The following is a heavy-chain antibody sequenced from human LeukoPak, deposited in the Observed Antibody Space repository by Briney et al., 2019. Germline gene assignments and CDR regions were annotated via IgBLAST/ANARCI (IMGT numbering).Heavy chain of an antibody. Sequence: PGGSLRLSCAASGFNFEDFAMHWVRPVPGKGLGWVSGIIWYRGIIGSADSVQGQFIISRDNAKNSVYLQMNSLRPEDTALYYCAKDGGLARYGYNPLDYWGQGTLVTVSS. D-gene: IGHD5-24*01. V-gene: IGHV3-9*01. CDR1: GFNFEDFA. CDR3: AKDGGLARYGYNPLDY. CDR2: IIWYRGII. J-gene: IGHJ4*02.